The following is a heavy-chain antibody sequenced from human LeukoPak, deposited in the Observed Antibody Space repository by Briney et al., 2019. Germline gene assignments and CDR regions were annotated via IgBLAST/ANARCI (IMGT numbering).Heavy chain of an antibody. D-gene: IGHD1-14*01. CDR1: GASISSYY. CDR3: ARDSKRYSGWFDP. V-gene: IGHV4-59*01. J-gene: IGHJ5*02. CDR2: IYYSGST. Sequence: SETLSLTCTVSGASISSYYWSWIRQPPGKGLEWIGYIYYSGSTNYNPSLKSRVTISVDTSKNQFSLKLSSVTAADTAVYYCARDSKRYSGWFDPWGQGTLVTVSS.